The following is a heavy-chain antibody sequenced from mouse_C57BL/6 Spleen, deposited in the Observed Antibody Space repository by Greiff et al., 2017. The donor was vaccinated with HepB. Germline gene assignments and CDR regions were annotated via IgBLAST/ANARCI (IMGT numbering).Heavy chain of an antibody. CDR3: ALYYDYDGDYYAMDY. CDR1: GYTFTSYG. CDR2: IYPRSGNT. V-gene: IGHV1-81*01. Sequence: QVQLQQSGAELARPGASVKLSCKASGYTFTSYGISWVKQRTGQGLEWIGEIYPRSGNTYYNEKFKGKATLTADKSSSTAYMELRSLTSEDSAVYFWALYYDYDGDYYAMDYWGQGTSVTVSS. D-gene: IGHD2-4*01. J-gene: IGHJ4*01.